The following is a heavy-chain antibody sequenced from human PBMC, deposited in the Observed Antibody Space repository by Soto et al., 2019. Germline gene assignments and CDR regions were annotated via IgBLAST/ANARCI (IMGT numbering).Heavy chain of an antibody. V-gene: IGHV5-10-1*01. CDR3: ARIYCTTTTCDSWFDP. CDR2: IDPGDTYA. CDR1: GYTFTTFW. Sequence: GESLKISCTGFGYTFTTFWISWVRQMPGKGLEWMGRIDPGDTYATYSPAFQGHVTISADRATSTAYLQWSSLKASDTAMYYCARIYCTTTTCDSWFDPWGQGTLVTVSS. J-gene: IGHJ5*02. D-gene: IGHD2-8*01.